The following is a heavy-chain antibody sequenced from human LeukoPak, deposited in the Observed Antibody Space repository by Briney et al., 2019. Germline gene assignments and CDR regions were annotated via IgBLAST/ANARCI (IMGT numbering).Heavy chain of an antibody. Sequence: GGSLRLSRAVSGFSFSGYAMSWARQAPGKALEWVSSISGSGSHTYHADSVKGRLTICRDNSKNTLYLQMSSLRAEDTAVYYCAKDISGYYRPFDYWGQGTLVTVSS. J-gene: IGHJ4*02. D-gene: IGHD3-22*01. CDR1: GFSFSGYA. CDR3: AKDISGYYRPFDY. CDR2: ISGSGSHT. V-gene: IGHV3-23*01.